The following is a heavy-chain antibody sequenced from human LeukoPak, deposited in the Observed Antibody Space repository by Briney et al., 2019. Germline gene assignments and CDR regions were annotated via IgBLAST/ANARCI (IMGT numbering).Heavy chain of an antibody. CDR2: MNPNSGNT. D-gene: IGHD3-22*01. Sequence: ASVKVSCKASGYTFTSYDINWVRQATGQGLEWMGWMNPNSGNTGYAQKFQGRVTMTRNTSISTAYMELSSLRSEDTAVYYCARTVIPNYYDSSGYYWDYWGQGTLVTVSS. V-gene: IGHV1-8*01. CDR1: GYTFTSYD. CDR3: ARTVIPNYYDSSGYYWDY. J-gene: IGHJ4*02.